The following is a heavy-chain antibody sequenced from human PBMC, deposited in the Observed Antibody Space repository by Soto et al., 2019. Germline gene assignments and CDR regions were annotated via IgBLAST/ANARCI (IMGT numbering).Heavy chain of an antibody. V-gene: IGHV1-69*01. D-gene: IGHD3-16*02. Sequence: QVQLVQSGAEVKKPGSSVKVSCKASGGTFSSYAISWVRQAPGQWLEWMGGIIPIFGTANYALKFQGRVTITADESTSTAYTELSSVRSEDTAVYCCARARDKSRLYDYVWGCYRLCYWGQGTLVPVSS. CDR1: GGTFSSYA. CDR3: ARARDKSRLYDYVWGCYRLCY. J-gene: IGHJ4*02. CDR2: IIPIFGTA.